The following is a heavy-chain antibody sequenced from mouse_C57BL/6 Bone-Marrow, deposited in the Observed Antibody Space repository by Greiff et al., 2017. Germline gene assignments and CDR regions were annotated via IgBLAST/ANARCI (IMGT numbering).Heavy chain of an antibody. V-gene: IGHV3-6*01. CDR1: GYSITSGYY. J-gene: IGHJ2*01. CDR3: ARERTHYFDY. CDR2: ISYDGSN. Sequence: DVQLVESGPGLVKPSQSLSLTCSVTGYSITSGYYWNWIRQFPGNKLEWMGYISYDGSNNYNPSLKNRISITRDTSKNQFFLKLNSVTTEDTATYYCARERTHYFDYWGQGTTLTVSS.